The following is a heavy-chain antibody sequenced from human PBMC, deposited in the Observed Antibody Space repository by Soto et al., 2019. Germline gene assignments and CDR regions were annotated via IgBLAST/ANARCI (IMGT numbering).Heavy chain of an antibody. Sequence: SETLSVTCTVPGGSISSSNYYWAWIRQSPGKGLEWIQSIYYSRRTSYTSPLKSRANISADPPKNQFSMKLTSVTAEDTAIYYCTRHSTHLSGDHWGQGNTVTV. CDR3: TRHSTHLSGDH. V-gene: IGHV4-39*01. CDR1: GGSISSSNYY. CDR2: IYYSRRT. J-gene: IGHJ6*02. D-gene: IGHD7-27*01.